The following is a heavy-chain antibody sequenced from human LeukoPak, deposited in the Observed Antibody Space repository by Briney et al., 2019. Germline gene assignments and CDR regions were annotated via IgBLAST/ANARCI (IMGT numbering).Heavy chain of an antibody. D-gene: IGHD3-22*01. V-gene: IGHV4-34*01. CDR2: INHSGST. J-gene: IGHJ4*02. CDR1: GGSFSVYY. CDR3: ARTSVGYYYDSSGNPPFDY. Sequence: SETLSLTCAVYGGSFSVYYWSWIRQPPGKGLEWIGEINHSGSTNYNPSLKSRVTISVDTSKNQFSLKLSSVTAADTAVYYCARTSVGYYYDSSGNPPFDYWGQGTLVTVSS.